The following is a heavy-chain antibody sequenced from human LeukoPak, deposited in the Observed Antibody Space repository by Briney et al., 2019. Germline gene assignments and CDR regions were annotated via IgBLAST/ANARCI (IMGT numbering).Heavy chain of an antibody. CDR1: GFTFNNYA. J-gene: IGHJ4*02. CDR3: ARGTYSSGWYVFDY. CDR2: INSDGSST. V-gene: IGHV3-74*01. D-gene: IGHD6-19*01. Sequence: GGSLRLSCAASGFTFNNYAMSWVRQAPGKGLEWVSHINSDGSSTSYADSVKGRFTISRDNAKNTLYLQMNSLRAEDTAVYYCARGTYSSGWYVFDYWGQGTLVTVSS.